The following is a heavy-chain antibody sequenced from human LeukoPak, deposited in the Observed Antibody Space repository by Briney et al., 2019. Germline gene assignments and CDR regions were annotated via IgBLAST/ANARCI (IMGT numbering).Heavy chain of an antibody. D-gene: IGHD6-6*01. Sequence: SETLSLTCTVSGGSITSYYWSYIRQPAGKGLEWIGRIHTSGSTNYNPSLKSRATMSVDTSKNQFSLKLSSVTAADTAIHYCAREFSGTSIAARVFDSWGQGTLVTVSS. V-gene: IGHV4-4*07. CDR3: AREFSGTSIAARVFDS. CDR2: IHTSGST. J-gene: IGHJ4*02. CDR1: GGSITSYY.